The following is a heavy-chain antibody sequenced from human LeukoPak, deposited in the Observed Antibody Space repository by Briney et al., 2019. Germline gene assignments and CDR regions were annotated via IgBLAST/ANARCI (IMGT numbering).Heavy chain of an antibody. J-gene: IGHJ4*02. CDR3: ARGIPGGFDY. V-gene: IGHV3-13*01. CDR2: INTAGDT. D-gene: IGHD1-14*01. CDR1: GFTFSKYW. Sequence: GGSLRLSCAASGFTFSKYWLHWVRQATGRGPEWVSGINTAGDTYYPGSVKGRFTISRENAKNSLYLQMNSLRAGDTAVYYCARGIPGGFDYWGQGTLVTVSS.